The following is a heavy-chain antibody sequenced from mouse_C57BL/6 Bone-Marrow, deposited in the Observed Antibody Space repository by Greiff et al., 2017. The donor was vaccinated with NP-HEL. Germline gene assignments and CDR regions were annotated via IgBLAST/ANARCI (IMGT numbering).Heavy chain of an antibody. V-gene: IGHV3-6*01. J-gene: IGHJ2*01. CDR3: ARGGYDEGYFDY. Sequence: EVKLMESGPGLVKPSQSLSLTCSVTGYSITSGYYWNWIRQFPGNKLEWMGYISYDGSNNYNPSLKNRISITRDTSKNQFFLKLNSVTTEDTATYYCARGGYDEGYFDYWGQGTTLTVSS. CDR2: ISYDGSN. D-gene: IGHD2-2*01. CDR1: GYSITSGYY.